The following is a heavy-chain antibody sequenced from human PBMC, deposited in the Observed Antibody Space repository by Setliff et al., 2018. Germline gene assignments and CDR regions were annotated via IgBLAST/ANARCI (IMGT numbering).Heavy chain of an antibody. Sequence: LRLSCAASGFTVSTFSMHWVRQAPGKGLEWVAIIFHDGRDIYYGDSVQGRFAISRDNSKNTLYLQMNSLRAEDTAVYYCAKGLKSSGPDWYFDYWGPGTLVTVSS. CDR2: IFHDGRDI. J-gene: IGHJ4*02. CDR3: AKGLKSSGPDWYFDY. D-gene: IGHD3-22*01. V-gene: IGHV3-30*18. CDR1: GFTVSTFS.